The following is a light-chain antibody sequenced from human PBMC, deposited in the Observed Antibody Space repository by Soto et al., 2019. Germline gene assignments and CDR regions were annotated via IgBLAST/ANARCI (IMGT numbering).Light chain of an antibody. CDR1: QNINSY. Sequence: DIQMTQSPSSLSASVGDRVTNTCRASQNINSYLNWYQQKPGKSPRLLIYSASNLQTGVPSGFSGSGSGTDFTLTISSLQTEDFATYYCQQTQSFPLTFGGGTKV. J-gene: IGKJ4*01. V-gene: IGKV1-39*01. CDR3: QQTQSFPLT. CDR2: SAS.